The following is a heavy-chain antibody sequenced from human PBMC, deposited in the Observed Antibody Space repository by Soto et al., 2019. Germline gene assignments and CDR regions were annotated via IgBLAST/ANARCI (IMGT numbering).Heavy chain of an antibody. CDR2: IYYSGST. CDR1: GGSISSYY. D-gene: IGHD6-13*01. V-gene: IGHV4-59*01. J-gene: IGHJ1*01. CDR3: ARLGGSSSWYWYFQH. Sequence: PSETLSLTCTVSGGSISSYYWSWIRQPPGKGLEWIGYIYYSGSTNYNPSLKSRVTISVDTSKNQFSLKLSSVTAADTAVYYCARLGGSSSWYWYFQHWGQGTLVTVSS.